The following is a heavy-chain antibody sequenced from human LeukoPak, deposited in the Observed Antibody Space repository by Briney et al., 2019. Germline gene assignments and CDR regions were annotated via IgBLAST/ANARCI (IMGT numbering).Heavy chain of an antibody. D-gene: IGHD6-19*01. J-gene: IGHJ5*02. CDR1: GFTFSSYA. Sequence: GGSLRLSCAASGFTFSSYAMHWVRQAPGKGLEWVAVISYDGSKKYYADFVKGRFTISRDNSKNMLYLQMNSLRVEDAAVYSCARDRMSIAVDLWGQGTLVTVSS. CDR2: ISYDGSKK. CDR3: ARDRMSIAVDL. V-gene: IGHV3-30*04.